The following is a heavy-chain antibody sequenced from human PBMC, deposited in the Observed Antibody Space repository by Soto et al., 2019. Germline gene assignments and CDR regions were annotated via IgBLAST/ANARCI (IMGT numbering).Heavy chain of an antibody. J-gene: IGHJ4*02. CDR2: ISAYNGNT. CDR1: GYTFTSYC. D-gene: IGHD3-3*01. V-gene: IGHV1-18*01. Sequence: ASVKVSCKASGYTFTSYCISWVRQAPGQGLEWMGWISAYNGNTNYAQKLQGRVTMTTDTSTSTAYMELRSLRSDDTAVYYCARDRRFLEWLHPLDDFDYWGQGTLVTVSS. CDR3: ARDRRFLEWLHPLDDFDY.